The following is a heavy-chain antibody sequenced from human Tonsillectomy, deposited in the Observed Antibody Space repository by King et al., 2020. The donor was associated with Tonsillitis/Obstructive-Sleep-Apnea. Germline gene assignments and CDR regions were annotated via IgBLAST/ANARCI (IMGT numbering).Heavy chain of an antibody. V-gene: IGHV3-49*04. CDR2: IRSKAYGGTT. Sequence: VQLVESGGGLVQPGRSLRLSCTASGFTFGDYAMSWVRQAPGKGLEWVGFIRSKAYGGTTEHAASVKGRFTISRDDSKSIAYLQMNSLKTEDTAVYYCTRAPIVVRGYYYYVDVWGKGTTVTVSS. D-gene: IGHD2-2*01. CDR1: GFTFGDYA. J-gene: IGHJ6*03. CDR3: TRAPIVVRGYYYYVDV.